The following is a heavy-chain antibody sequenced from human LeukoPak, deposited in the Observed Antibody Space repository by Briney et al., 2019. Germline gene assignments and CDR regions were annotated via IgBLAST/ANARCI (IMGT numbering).Heavy chain of an antibody. CDR3: ARVSLSYYFDY. Sequence: GGSLRLSCAASGFTFSSYAMNWVRQAPGKGLEWVSSMSSSGNNKYYADAVKGRFTISRDNAKNSLYLQMNSLKTEDTAVYYCARVSLSYYFDYWGQGTLVTVSS. CDR1: GFTFSSYA. CDR2: MSSSGNNK. J-gene: IGHJ4*02. V-gene: IGHV3-21*04.